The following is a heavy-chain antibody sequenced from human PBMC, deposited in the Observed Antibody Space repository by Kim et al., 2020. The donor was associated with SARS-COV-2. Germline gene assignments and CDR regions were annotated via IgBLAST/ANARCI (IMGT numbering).Heavy chain of an antibody. CDR3: TRAHRGGTDYFYMDV. D-gene: IGHD2-15*01. Sequence: QKFQGRVTITADKSTSTAYMELSSLRSEDTAVYYCTRAHRGGTDYFYMDVWGKGTTVTVSS. V-gene: IGHV1-69*04. J-gene: IGHJ6*03.